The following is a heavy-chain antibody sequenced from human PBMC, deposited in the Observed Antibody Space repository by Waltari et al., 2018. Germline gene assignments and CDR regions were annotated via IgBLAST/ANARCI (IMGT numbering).Heavy chain of an antibody. Sequence: QVQLQESGPGLVKPSETLSLTCTVSGGSISSYYWSWIRQPPGKGLEWIGYIYYSWSTNYNPSLKSRVTISVDTSKNQFSLKLSSVTAADTAVYYCARGHSSGWYGRWFDPWGQGTLVTVSS. CDR3: ARGHSSGWYGRWFDP. D-gene: IGHD6-19*01. J-gene: IGHJ5*02. V-gene: IGHV4-59*01. CDR1: GGSISSYY. CDR2: IYYSWST.